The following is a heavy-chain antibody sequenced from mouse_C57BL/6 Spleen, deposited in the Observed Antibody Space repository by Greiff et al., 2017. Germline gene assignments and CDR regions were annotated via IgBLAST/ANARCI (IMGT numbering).Heavy chain of an antibody. CDR1: GFSLTSYG. V-gene: IGHV2-3*01. Sequence: VQLKESGPGLVAPSQSLSITCTVSGFSLTSYGVSWVRQPPGKGLEWLGVIWGDGSTTYYSAPISRLSISKDNSKSQVFLKLNSLQTDDTATYYCAKPWLLHGYYAMDYWGQGTSVTVSS. D-gene: IGHD2-3*01. CDR2: IWGDGST. J-gene: IGHJ4*01. CDR3: AKPWLLHGYYAMDY.